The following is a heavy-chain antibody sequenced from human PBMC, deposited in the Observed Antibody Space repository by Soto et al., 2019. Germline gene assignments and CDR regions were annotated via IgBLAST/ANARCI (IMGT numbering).Heavy chain of an antibody. D-gene: IGHD6-6*01. V-gene: IGHV3-53*01. CDR1: GFTVSTNY. CDR2: IGSGGST. Sequence: GGSLRLSCAASGFTVSTNYMNWVRQAPGKGLEWVSVIGSGGSTYYADSVKGRFTISRDNSKNTLYLQMNSLRAEDTAVYYCAKEPRSSSFPFDYWGQGTLVTVSS. CDR3: AKEPRSSSFPFDY. J-gene: IGHJ4*02.